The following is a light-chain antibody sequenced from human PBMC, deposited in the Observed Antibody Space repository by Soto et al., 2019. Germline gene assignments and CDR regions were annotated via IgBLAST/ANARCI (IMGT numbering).Light chain of an antibody. CDR1: SSDVGGYNY. CDR2: DVS. J-gene: IGLJ2*01. CDR3: SSYTRSSTLV. Sequence: QSALTQPASVSGSPGQSITISCTGTSSDVGGYNYVSWYQQHPGKAPKLMIYDVSNRPSGVSNRFSGSKSGNTASPTISGLQAEDEADYYCSSYTRSSTLVFGGGTKLTVL. V-gene: IGLV2-14*01.